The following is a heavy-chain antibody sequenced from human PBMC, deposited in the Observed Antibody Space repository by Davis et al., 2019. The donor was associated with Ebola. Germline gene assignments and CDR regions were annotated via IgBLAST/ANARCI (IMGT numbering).Heavy chain of an antibody. CDR1: GDTFNTYS. D-gene: IGHD4-17*01. CDR3: ATDSMTTVTFVY. V-gene: IGHV1-69*06. Sequence: SVKVSCKSSGDTFNTYSISWIRQAPGQGLEWMGGIIPLFGTPNYAQKFQGRATITADKFASTVFMELSSLRSEDTAVYYCATDSMTTVTFVYWGQGTLVTVSS. CDR2: IIPLFGTP. J-gene: IGHJ4*02.